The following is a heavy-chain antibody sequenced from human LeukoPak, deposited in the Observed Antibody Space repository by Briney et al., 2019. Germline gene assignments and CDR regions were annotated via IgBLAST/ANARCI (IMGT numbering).Heavy chain of an antibody. Sequence: SETLSLTCTVSGGSISSYYWTWIRQPPGKGLEWIGYIYNSRSTNYNPSLKSRVTISVDTSKNQFSLKLNSVTAADTAVYYCARHRISSGSLDYWGQGTLVTVSS. D-gene: IGHD3-10*01. CDR1: GGSISSYY. CDR2: IYNSRST. J-gene: IGHJ4*02. CDR3: ARHRISSGSLDY. V-gene: IGHV4-59*08.